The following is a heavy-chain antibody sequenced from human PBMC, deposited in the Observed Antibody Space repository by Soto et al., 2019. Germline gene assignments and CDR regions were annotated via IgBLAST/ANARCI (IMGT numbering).Heavy chain of an antibody. V-gene: IGHV4-61*08. Sequence: PAETLSLTCAFSVGAVSSGGYYCSWIRQPPGKGLEWVGCIDYIGGTDDNPSLKSRVTISVDTSKKEFSLKLSSVSAADTAVYYCAPTGWGGPYDFWLENRRGMEAWGEGT. CDR1: VGAVSSGGYY. D-gene: IGHD3-3*01. CDR2: IDYIGGT. CDR3: APTGWGGPYDFWLENRRGMEA. J-gene: IGHJ6*01.